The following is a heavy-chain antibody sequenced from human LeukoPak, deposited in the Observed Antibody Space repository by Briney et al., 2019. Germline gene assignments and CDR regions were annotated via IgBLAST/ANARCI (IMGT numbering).Heavy chain of an antibody. CDR3: ARDALHTAHFDY. Sequence: SGGSLILSCAASGFTFSSYTMNWVRQAPGKGLQWVSTVSASSDIHYSDSVKGRFTISRDNARSSLYLQMNSLRDEDTAVYYCARDALHTAHFDYWGQGTLVTVSS. CDR1: GFTFSSYT. V-gene: IGHV3-48*02. J-gene: IGHJ4*02. CDR2: VSASSDI. D-gene: IGHD5-18*01.